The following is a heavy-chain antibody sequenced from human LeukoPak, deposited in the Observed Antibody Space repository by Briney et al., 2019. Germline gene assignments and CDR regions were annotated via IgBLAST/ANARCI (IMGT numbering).Heavy chain of an antibody. D-gene: IGHD1-26*01. V-gene: IGHV3-21*01. CDR3: ARDRYSGSYYHSYYYDGMDV. CDR1: GFTFSSYS. J-gene: IGHJ6*02. Sequence: GGSLRLSCAASGFTFSSYSMNWVRQAPGKGLEWVSSISSNSSYKDYTDYVKGRFTISRDNAKNTLHLQMNSLRAEDTAVYYCARDRYSGSYYHSYYYDGMDVWGQGTTVTVSS. CDR2: ISSNSSYK.